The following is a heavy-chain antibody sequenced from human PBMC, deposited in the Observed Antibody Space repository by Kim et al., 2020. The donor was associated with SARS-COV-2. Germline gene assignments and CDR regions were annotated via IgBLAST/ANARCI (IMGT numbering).Heavy chain of an antibody. D-gene: IGHD3-10*01. Sequence: YADSVKGRFTIARENGKNSLYLQMNSLRAEDAAIYYCVRDRYYGSGTFDYWGQGTLVTVSS. V-gene: IGHV3-48*03. J-gene: IGHJ4*02. CDR3: VRDRYYGSGTFDY.